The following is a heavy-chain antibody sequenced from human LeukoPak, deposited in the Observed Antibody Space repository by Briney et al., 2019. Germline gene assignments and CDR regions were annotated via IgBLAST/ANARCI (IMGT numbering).Heavy chain of an antibody. V-gene: IGHV4-34*01. J-gene: IGHJ3*02. D-gene: IGHD3-22*01. Sequence: PSETLSLTCAVYGGSFSGYYWSWIRQPPGKGLEWIGEINHSGSTNYNPSLKSRVTISVDTSKNQFSLKLNSVTAADTAVYYCARVQKDYYDSGGYHSAAAFDIWGQGTMVTVSS. CDR2: INHSGST. CDR1: GGSFSGYY. CDR3: ARVQKDYYDSGGYHSAAAFDI.